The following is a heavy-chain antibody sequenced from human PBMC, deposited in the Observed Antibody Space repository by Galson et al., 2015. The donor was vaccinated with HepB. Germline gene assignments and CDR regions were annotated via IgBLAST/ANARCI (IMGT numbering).Heavy chain of an antibody. CDR3: ARDGWLVTAGFDY. Sequence: SLRLSCAASGFTFSSYGMHWVRQAPGKGLEWVAVIWYDGSNKYYADSVKGRFTISRDNSKNTLYLQMNSLRAEDTAVYYCARDGWLVTAGFDYWGQGTLVTVSS. CDR1: GFTFSSYG. V-gene: IGHV3-33*08. CDR2: IWYDGSNK. D-gene: IGHD6-19*01. J-gene: IGHJ4*02.